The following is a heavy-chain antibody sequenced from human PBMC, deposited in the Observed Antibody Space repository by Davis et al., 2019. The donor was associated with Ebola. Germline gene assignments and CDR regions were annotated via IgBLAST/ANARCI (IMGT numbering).Heavy chain of an antibody. CDR3: SRATYCGGDCYSWFDP. Sequence: GESLKISCAASGFTFSDYYMSWIRQAPGKGLEWVSYISSSGSTIYYAYSVKGRFTISRDNAKNSLYLQMNSLRAEDTAVYYCSRATYCGGDCYSWFDPWGQGTLVTVSS. CDR2: ISSSGSTI. V-gene: IGHV3-11*01. D-gene: IGHD2-21*02. CDR1: GFTFSDYY. J-gene: IGHJ5*02.